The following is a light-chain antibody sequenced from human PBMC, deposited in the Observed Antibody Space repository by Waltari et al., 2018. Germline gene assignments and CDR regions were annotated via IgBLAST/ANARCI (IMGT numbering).Light chain of an antibody. Sequence: DIKMTQSPSSLSASVGDRVHIPCRASQSVSSFLNWYQQKPGKAPQLLIYAASTLESGVPSRFSGSGSGTDFTLAISSLQLEDFATYYCQQSYTVPITFGPGTKVDIK. J-gene: IGKJ3*01. CDR3: QQSYTVPIT. V-gene: IGKV1-39*01. CDR1: QSVSSF. CDR2: AAS.